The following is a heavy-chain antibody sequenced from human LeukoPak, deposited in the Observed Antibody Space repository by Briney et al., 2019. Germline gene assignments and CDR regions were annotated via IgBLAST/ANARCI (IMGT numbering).Heavy chain of an antibody. J-gene: IGHJ4*02. CDR3: ARRGMVRGVKVFDY. CDR2: IYPGDSDT. CDR1: GYNFTNYW. D-gene: IGHD3-10*01. Sequence: GESLKISCKGSGYNFTNYWIGWVPQIPGKGLEWMGIIYPGDSDTRYSPSFQGQVTISADKSISTAYLQWSSLKASDSAMYYCARRGMVRGVKVFDYWGQGTLVTVSS. V-gene: IGHV5-51*01.